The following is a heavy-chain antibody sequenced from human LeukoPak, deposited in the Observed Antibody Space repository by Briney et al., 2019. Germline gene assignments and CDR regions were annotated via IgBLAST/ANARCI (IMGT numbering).Heavy chain of an antibody. D-gene: IGHD2-2*01. CDR1: GYTFTSYD. V-gene: IGHV1-8*01. CDR2: MNPNSGNT. J-gene: IGHJ5*02. Sequence: ASVKVSCKASGYTFTSYDINWVRQATGQGLEWMGWMNPNSGNTGYAQKFQGRVTMTRNTSISTAYMELSSLRSEDTAVYCCARDPIGYCSSTSCYWNWFDPWGQGTLVTVSS. CDR3: ARDPIGYCSSTSCYWNWFDP.